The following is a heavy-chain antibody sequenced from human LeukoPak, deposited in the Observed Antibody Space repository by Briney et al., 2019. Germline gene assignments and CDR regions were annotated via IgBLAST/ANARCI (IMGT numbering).Heavy chain of an antibody. CDR2: IYYTGST. V-gene: IGHV4-59*08. Sequence: SETLSLTCTVSGGSISIYYWNWIRQPPGKGLEWIGHIYYTGSTNYNPSLKSRVTISVDTSKNQFSLKLSSVTAADTAVYYCARIERHYFDSSTYYYYFDYWGQGTLVTVSS. J-gene: IGHJ4*02. D-gene: IGHD3-22*01. CDR1: GGSISIYY. CDR3: ARIERHYFDSSTYYYYFDY.